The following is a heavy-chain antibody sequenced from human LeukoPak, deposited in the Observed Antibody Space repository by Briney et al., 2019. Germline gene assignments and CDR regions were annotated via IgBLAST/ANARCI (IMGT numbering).Heavy chain of an antibody. V-gene: IGHV3-11*06. Sequence: PGGSLGLSCAASGFTFSDDYMSWIRQAPGKGLEWVSYISSRSNYTNYADSVKGRFTISRDNAKHSLYLQMNSLRAEDTAVYYCARGEEYSSSSGPVDYWGQGTLVTVSS. CDR3: ARGEEYSSSSGPVDY. CDR1: GFTFSDDY. D-gene: IGHD6-6*01. CDR2: ISSRSNYT. J-gene: IGHJ4*02.